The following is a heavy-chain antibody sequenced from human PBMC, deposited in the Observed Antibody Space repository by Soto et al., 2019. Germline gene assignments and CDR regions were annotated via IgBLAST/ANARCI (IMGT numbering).Heavy chain of an antibody. V-gene: IGHV4-30-4*01. Sequence: PSGTLSLTCTVSGGSISSGDYYWSWIRQPPGKGLEWIGYIYYSGSTYYNPSLKSRVTISVDTSKNQFSLKLSSVTAADTAVYYCDGLVLMGAYGMDVWGQGTTVTGSS. D-gene: IGHD2-8*01. CDR2: IYYSGST. CDR3: DGLVLMGAYGMDV. J-gene: IGHJ6*02. CDR1: GGSISSGDYY.